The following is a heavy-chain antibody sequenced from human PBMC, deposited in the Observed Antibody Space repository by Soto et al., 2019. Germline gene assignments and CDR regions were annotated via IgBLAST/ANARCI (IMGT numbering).Heavy chain of an antibody. CDR3: ARVELSCSGGSCFPEGYFQR. Sequence: QVLLVQSGAEVKKPGASVKVSCKASGYTFISYGFSWVRQAPGQGLEWMGWISAYNGNTNYAQKLQGRVTMTTDTSTSTAYMELRSLRYDDTAVYYCARVELSCSGGSCFPEGYFQRWGQGTLVTVSS. CDR1: GYTFISYG. CDR2: ISAYNGNT. D-gene: IGHD2-15*01. V-gene: IGHV1-18*01. J-gene: IGHJ1*01.